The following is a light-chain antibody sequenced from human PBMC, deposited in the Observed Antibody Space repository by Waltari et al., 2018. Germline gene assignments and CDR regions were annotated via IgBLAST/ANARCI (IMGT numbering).Light chain of an antibody. Sequence: QSALTQPASVSGSPGQSITLSCTGTTSDFGTYNLVPWYHHHPGKAPKLMIYESTKRPSGVSNRISGSKSGITASLTISGLQAEDEADYYCCSFAGSGPHVVFGGGTKLTVL. CDR2: EST. J-gene: IGLJ2*01. CDR3: CSFAGSGPHVV. CDR1: TSDFGTYNL. V-gene: IGLV2-23*01.